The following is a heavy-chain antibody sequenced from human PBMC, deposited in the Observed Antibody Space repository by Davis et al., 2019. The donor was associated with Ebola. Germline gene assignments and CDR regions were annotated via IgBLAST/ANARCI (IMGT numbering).Heavy chain of an antibody. CDR2: ITTTGDT. V-gene: IGHV3-13*01. Sequence: PGGSLRLSCAASGFTFSTYDMHWVRQLAGKSLEWVSTITTTGDTYYSGSVEGQFTISRENAKRSLSLQLHYLRSDDTAVFYCAASGEDYFEYWGQGTLVIVSS. D-gene: IGHD4-17*01. J-gene: IGHJ4*02. CDR3: AASGEDYFEY. CDR1: GFTFSTYD.